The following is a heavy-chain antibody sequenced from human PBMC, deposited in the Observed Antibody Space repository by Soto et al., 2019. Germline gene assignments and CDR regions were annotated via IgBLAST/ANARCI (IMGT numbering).Heavy chain of an antibody. CDR3: ARGQWLVSRDEYYYYYGMDV. Sequence: ASVKVSCKASGGTFSSYAISWVRQAPGQGLEWMGGIIPIFGTANYAQKFQGRVTITADESTSTAYMELGSLRSEDTAVYYCARGQWLVSRDEYYYYYGMDVWGQGTTVTVSS. CDR2: IIPIFGTA. CDR1: GGTFSSYA. D-gene: IGHD6-19*01. J-gene: IGHJ6*02. V-gene: IGHV1-69*13.